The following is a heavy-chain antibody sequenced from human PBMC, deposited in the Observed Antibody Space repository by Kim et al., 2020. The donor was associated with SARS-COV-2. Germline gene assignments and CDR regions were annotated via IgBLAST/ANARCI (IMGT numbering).Heavy chain of an antibody. J-gene: IGHJ4*02. CDR1: GGSISSSSYY. Sequence: SETLSLTCTVSGGSISSSSYYWGWIRQPPGKGLEWIGSIYYSGSTYYNPSLKSRVTISVDTSKNQFSLKLSSVTAADTAVYYCARHARSVAGDLFDYWGQGTLVTVSS. CDR3: ARHARSVAGDLFDY. CDR2: IYYSGST. V-gene: IGHV4-39*01. D-gene: IGHD6-19*01.